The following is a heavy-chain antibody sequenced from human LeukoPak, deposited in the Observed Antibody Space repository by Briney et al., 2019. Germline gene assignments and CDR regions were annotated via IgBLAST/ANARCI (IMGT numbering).Heavy chain of an antibody. V-gene: IGHV3-64*01. CDR1: GFTFNSYA. CDR2: ISSNGGST. J-gene: IGHJ3*02. D-gene: IGHD6-13*01. Sequence: GGSLRLSCAASGFTFNSYAMHWVRQAPGKGLEYVSAISSNGGSTYYANSVKGRFTISRDNSKNTLYLQMGSLRAEDMAVYYCARWGYSAFDTWGQGTMVTVSS. CDR3: ARWGYSAFDT.